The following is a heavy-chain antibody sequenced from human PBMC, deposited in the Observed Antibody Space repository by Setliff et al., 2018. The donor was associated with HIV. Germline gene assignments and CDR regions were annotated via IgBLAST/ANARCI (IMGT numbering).Heavy chain of an antibody. CDR3: SRSQGIGNYYMDV. V-gene: IGHV3-21*01. D-gene: IGHD2-15*01. CDR1: DFTFSTYC. Sequence: GGSLRLSCAASDFTFSTYCMNWVRQAPGKGLEWISSISYRSSYIYYSDSVKGRFTISRNDAENSLFLQLNSLRDKDTAVYYCSRSQGIGNYYMDVWGTGTTVTVSS. J-gene: IGHJ6*03. CDR2: ISYRSSYI.